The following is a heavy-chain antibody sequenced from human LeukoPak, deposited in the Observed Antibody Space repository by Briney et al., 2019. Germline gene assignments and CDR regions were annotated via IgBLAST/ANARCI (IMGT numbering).Heavy chain of an antibody. V-gene: IGHV4-4*02. J-gene: IGHJ4*02. Sequence: SETLSLTCTVSSDSIFTSNWWSWVRQPPGKGLEWIGQIFHSGSTSYSPSLKSRVTISVDTSKNQFSLKLASVTAADTAVYYCARGYTSSSEPFDYWGQGTLVTVSS. CDR2: IFHSGST. CDR3: ARGYTSSSEPFDY. D-gene: IGHD6-6*01. CDR1: SDSIFTSNW.